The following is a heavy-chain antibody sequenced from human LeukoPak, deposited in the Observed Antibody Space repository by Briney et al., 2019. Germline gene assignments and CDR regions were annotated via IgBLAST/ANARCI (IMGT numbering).Heavy chain of an antibody. Sequence: GGSLRLSCAASGFTFSSYAMSWVRQAPGKGLEWVSAISGSGGNTYYADSVKGRFAISRDNSKNTLYLQMNSLRAEDTAVYYCAKESCSSTSCYYYYYYMDVWGKGTTVIVSS. D-gene: IGHD2-2*01. CDR2: ISGSGGNT. CDR3: AKESCSSTSCYYYYYYMDV. V-gene: IGHV3-23*01. J-gene: IGHJ6*03. CDR1: GFTFSSYA.